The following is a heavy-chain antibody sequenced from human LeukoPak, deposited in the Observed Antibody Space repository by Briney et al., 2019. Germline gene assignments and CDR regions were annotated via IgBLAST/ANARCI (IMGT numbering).Heavy chain of an antibody. CDR3: ARDLRE. CDR1: GFTFSNYW. CDR2: INSDGSRT. D-gene: IGHD1-26*01. J-gene: IGHJ4*02. Sequence: PGGSLRLSCAASGFTFSNYWMHWVRQAPGKGPVWVSHINSDGSRTSSADSVKGRFTISRDNAKNTLYLQMNSLRVEDTAVYYCARDLREWGQGTLVTVSS. V-gene: IGHV3-74*01.